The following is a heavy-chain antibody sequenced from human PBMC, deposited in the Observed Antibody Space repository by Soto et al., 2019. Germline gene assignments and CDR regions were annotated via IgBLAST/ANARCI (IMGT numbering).Heavy chain of an antibody. D-gene: IGHD2-2*01. CDR2: IYYSGST. J-gene: IGHJ6*02. Sequence: SETLSLTCTVSGGSISSSSYYWGWIRQPPGKGLEWIGSIYYSGSTYYNPSLKSRVTISVDTSKNQFSLKLSSVTAADTAVYYCARQTLYCISTSCYYYYYGMDVWGQGTTVTVSS. CDR3: ARQTLYCISTSCYYYYYGMDV. V-gene: IGHV4-39*01. CDR1: GGSISSSSYY.